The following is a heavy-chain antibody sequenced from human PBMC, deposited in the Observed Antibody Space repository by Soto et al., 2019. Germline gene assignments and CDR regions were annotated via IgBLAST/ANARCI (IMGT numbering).Heavy chain of an antibody. CDR2: ISYDGTNK. J-gene: IGHJ5*02. CDR1: GFTFSNYG. V-gene: IGHV3-30*03. D-gene: IGHD1-7*01. CDR3: ARGTPNWNYPP. Sequence: GGSLRLSCAASGFTFSNYGMHWVRQAPGKGLDWVAVISYDGTNKYYADSVKGRFTISRDNSKNTLYLQMNSLRTEDTAVYYCARGTPNWNYPPWGQGTLVTVSS.